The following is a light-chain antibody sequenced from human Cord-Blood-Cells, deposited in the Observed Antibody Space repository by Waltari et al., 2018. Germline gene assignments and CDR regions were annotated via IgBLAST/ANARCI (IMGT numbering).Light chain of an antibody. V-gene: IGKV1-5*01. CDR3: QQYNSYST. Sequence: DIQMTQSPSTLSASVGDSVTITCRASQRISSWLAWYQQKPGKAPKLLIYDASSFESGVPSRFSGSGSGTEFTLTISSLQPDDFATYYCQQYNSYSTFGQGTKVEIK. J-gene: IGKJ1*01. CDR1: QRISSW. CDR2: DAS.